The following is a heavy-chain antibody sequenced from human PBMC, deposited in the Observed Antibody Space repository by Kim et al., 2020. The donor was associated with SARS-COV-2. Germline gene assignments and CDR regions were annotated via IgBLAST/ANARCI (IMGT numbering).Heavy chain of an antibody. Sequence: LTCRVTISVDTSKNQFSLKLSSVTAADTAVYYCARVQGYCSGGSCYLFDYWGQGTLVTVSS. CDR3: ARVQGYCSGGSCYLFDY. V-gene: IGHV4-30-2*05. D-gene: IGHD2-15*01. J-gene: IGHJ4*02.